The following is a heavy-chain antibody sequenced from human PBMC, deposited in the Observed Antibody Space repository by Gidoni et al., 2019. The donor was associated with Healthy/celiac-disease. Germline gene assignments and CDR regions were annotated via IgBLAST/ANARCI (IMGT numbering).Heavy chain of an antibody. CDR3: TVVVVAATLSIDY. CDR2: IKSKTDGGTT. J-gene: IGHJ4*02. CDR1: GLTFSNAW. D-gene: IGHD2-15*01. V-gene: IGHV3-15*01. Sequence: EVQLVESGGGLVKPGGSLRLSCAASGLTFSNAWMSWVRQAPGKGLEWVGRIKSKTDGGTTDYAAPVKGRFTISRDDSKNTLYLQMNSLKTEDTAVYYCTVVVVAATLSIDYWGQGTLVTVSS.